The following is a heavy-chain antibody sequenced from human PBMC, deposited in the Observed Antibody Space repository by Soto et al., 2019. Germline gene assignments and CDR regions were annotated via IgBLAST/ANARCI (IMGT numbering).Heavy chain of an antibody. CDR2: IGTAGDT. Sequence: GGSLRLSCAASGFTFSSYDMHWVRQATGKGLEWVSAIGTAGDTYYPGSVKGRFTISRENAKNSLYLQMNSLRAGDTAVYYCARGYGGNSGNYYYYYGMDVWGQGTTVTVSS. V-gene: IGHV3-13*01. CDR3: ARGYGGNSGNYYYYYGMDV. D-gene: IGHD4-17*01. J-gene: IGHJ6*02. CDR1: GFTFSSYD.